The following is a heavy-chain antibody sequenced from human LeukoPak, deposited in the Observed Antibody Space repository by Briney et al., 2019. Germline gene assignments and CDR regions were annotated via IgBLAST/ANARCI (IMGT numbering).Heavy chain of an antibody. J-gene: IGHJ4*02. CDR2: IWYDGSNK. D-gene: IGHD4-23*01. CDR1: GFTFSSYG. Sequence: PGRSLRLSCAASGFTFSSYGMHWVRQAPGKGLEWVAVIWYDGSNKYYADSVKGRFTISRDNPKNTLYLQMNGLRAEDTAVYYCARDLGVVTPDYWGQGTLVTVSS. CDR3: ARDLGVVTPDY. V-gene: IGHV3-33*01.